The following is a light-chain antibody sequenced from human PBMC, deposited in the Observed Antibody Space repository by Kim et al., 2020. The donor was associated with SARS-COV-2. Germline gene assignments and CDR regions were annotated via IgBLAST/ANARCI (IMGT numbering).Light chain of an antibody. V-gene: IGKV3-15*01. CDR2: DAS. CDR1: QNIRSN. Sequence: YLGERATLSCRASQNIRSNLAWYQQKPGQAPSLLICDASNRATGIPGRFSGTGSGTEFSLTISDLQSEDVAVYYCQQYNDWPPLTFGQGTRLEIK. J-gene: IGKJ5*01. CDR3: QQYNDWPPLT.